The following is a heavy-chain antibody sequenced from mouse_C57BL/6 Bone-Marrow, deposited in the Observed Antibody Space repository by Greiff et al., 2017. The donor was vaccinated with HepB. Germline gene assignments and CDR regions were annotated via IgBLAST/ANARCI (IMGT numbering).Heavy chain of an antibody. CDR2: IAPNSGGT. V-gene: IGHV1-72*01. CDR1: GYTFTSYW. CDR3: ARNYYGSSYAWFAY. Sequence: QVQLQQPGAELVKPGASVKLSCKASGYTFTSYWMHWVKQRPGRGLEWIGRIAPNSGGTKYNEKFKSKATLTVDKPSSTAYMQLSSLTSEDSAVYYCARNYYGSSYAWFAYWGQGTLVTVSA. J-gene: IGHJ3*01. D-gene: IGHD1-1*01.